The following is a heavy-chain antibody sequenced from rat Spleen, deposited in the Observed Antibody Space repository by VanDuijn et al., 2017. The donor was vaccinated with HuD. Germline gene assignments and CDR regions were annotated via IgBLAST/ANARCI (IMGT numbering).Heavy chain of an antibody. CDR1: GFTFSDYY. CDR3: ARKHYGYTDYFDY. D-gene: IGHD1-9*01. CDR2: ISADGTNT. Sequence: EVQLVESGGGLVQPGRSLKLSCAASGFTFSDYYMAWVRQAPAQGLEWVATISADGTNTYYRDSVKGRFTISRDDVRSTLYLQMDSLRSEETATYYCARKHYGYTDYFDYWGQGVMGSVSS. V-gene: IGHV5S11*01. J-gene: IGHJ2*01.